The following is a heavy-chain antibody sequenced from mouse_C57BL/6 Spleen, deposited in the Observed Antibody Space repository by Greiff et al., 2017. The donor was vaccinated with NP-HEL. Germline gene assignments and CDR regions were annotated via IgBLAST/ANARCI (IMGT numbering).Heavy chain of an antibody. V-gene: IGHV2-6-1*01. D-gene: IGHD3-2*02. J-gene: IGHJ4*01. CDR2: IWSDGST. CDR1: GFSLTSYG. CDR3: ARQAQYYAMDY. Sequence: LQESGPGLVAPSQSLSITCTVSGFSLTSYGVHWVRQPPGKGLEWLVVIWSDGSTTYTSALQSRLSISKDNSKSQVFLKMNSLQTDATAMYYCARQAQYYAMDYWGQGTSVTVSS.